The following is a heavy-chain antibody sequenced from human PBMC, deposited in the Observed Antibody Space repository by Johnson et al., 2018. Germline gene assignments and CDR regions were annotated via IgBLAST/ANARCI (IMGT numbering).Heavy chain of an antibody. CDR3: ARDRIGVAAAEIFPGGDV. CDR2: INSDGSST. V-gene: IGHV3-74*01. D-gene: IGHD6-13*01. J-gene: IGHJ6*02. Sequence: VQLQESGGGLVQPGGSLRLSCAASGFTFSSYWMHWVRQAPGKGLVWVSRINSDGSSTSYADSVKGRFTISRDNAKNTLYLQMNSLRAEDTAVYYCARDRIGVAAAEIFPGGDVWGQGTTVTVSS. CDR1: GFTFSSYW.